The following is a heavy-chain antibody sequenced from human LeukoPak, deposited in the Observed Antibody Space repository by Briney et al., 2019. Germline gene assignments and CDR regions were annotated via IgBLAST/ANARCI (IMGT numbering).Heavy chain of an antibody. Sequence: PSETLSLTCTVSGGSIGSNYWTWIRQPPGKGLEYIGYIYYTGGTNYNPSLKSRVTISVDTSKNQFSLKLSSVTAADTAVYYCARDNWNYRGRWFDPWGQGTLVTVSS. CDR3: ARDNWNYRGRWFDP. CDR2: IYYTGGT. D-gene: IGHD1-7*01. J-gene: IGHJ5*02. CDR1: GGSIGSNY. V-gene: IGHV4-59*12.